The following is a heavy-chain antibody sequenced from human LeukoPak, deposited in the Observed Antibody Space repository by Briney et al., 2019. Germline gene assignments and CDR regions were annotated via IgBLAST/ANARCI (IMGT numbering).Heavy chain of an antibody. V-gene: IGHV3-30*01. CDR2: ISYDGSNK. J-gene: IGHJ4*02. Sequence: PGGSLRLSCAASGFTFSSYAMHWVRQAPGKGLEWVAVISYDGSNKYYADSVKGRFTISRDNSKNTLYLQMNSLRAEDTAVYYCARDLRRYSATHGVYWGQGTLVTVSS. CDR1: GFTFSSYA. D-gene: IGHD1-26*01. CDR3: ARDLRRYSATHGVY.